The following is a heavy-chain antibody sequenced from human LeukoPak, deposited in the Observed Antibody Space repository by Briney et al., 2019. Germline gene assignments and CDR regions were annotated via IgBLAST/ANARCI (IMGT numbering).Heavy chain of an antibody. D-gene: IGHD5-18*01. Sequence: PSETLSLTCTVSGGSISSGGYYWSWLRQHPGKGLEWIGYIYYSGSTYSNPSLKSRVTISVDTSKNQFSLKLSSVSAADTAVYYCARGGRKIVDTAMVFSFGPAETDFWGQGTLVTVSS. V-gene: IGHV4-31*03. CDR3: ARGGRKIVDTAMVFSFGPAETDF. CDR2: IYYSGST. J-gene: IGHJ4*02. CDR1: GGSISSGGYY.